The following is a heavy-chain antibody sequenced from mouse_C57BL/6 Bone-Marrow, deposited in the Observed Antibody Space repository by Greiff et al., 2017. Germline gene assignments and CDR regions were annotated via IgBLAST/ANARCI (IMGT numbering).Heavy chain of an antibody. J-gene: IGHJ1*03. D-gene: IGHD2-4*01. V-gene: IGHV1-59*01. CDR1: GYTFTSYW. Sequence: QVQLQQPGAELVRPGTSVKLSCKASGYTFTSYWMHWVKQRPGQGLEWIGVIDPSDSYTNYNQKFKGKATLTVDTSSSTAYMQLSSLRSEDSAVYCCARSHDYDESYCYCDVWVTGTTVTVSA. CDR3: ARSHDYDESYCYCDV. CDR2: IDPSDSYT.